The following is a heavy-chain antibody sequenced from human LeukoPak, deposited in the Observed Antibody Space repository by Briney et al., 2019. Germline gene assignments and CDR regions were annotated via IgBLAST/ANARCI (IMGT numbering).Heavy chain of an antibody. Sequence: SETLSLTCTVSGGSISSYYWSWVRQPPGKGLEWIGYIYYSGNTNYNPSLKSRVTISVDTSKNQFSLKLTSVTAADTAVNYCARMTGRYTQTFDYWGQGTLVTVSS. D-gene: IGHD1-26*01. J-gene: IGHJ4*02. CDR1: GGSISSYY. CDR2: IYYSGNT. CDR3: ARMTGRYTQTFDY. V-gene: IGHV4-59*01.